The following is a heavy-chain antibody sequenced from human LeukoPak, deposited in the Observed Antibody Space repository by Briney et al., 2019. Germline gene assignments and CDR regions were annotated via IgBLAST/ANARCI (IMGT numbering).Heavy chain of an antibody. Sequence: GGSLRLSCAASGFTFDDYAMHWVRQAPGKGLEWVSLISWDGGSTYYADSVKGRFTISRDNSKNSLYPQMNSLRAEDTALYYCAKGFGTAIYYYYYYMDVWGKGTTVTVSS. CDR1: GFTFDDYA. V-gene: IGHV3-43D*03. CDR3: AKGFGTAIYYYYYYMDV. CDR2: ISWDGGST. J-gene: IGHJ6*03. D-gene: IGHD3-16*01.